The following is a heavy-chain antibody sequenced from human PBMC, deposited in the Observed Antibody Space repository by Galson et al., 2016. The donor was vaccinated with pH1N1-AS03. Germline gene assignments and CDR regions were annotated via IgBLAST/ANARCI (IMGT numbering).Heavy chain of an antibody. CDR2: SNHRGST. J-gene: IGHJ6*02. Sequence: ETLSLTCAVYGGSPSGYYWTWIRQPLGKGLQWIGDSNHRGSTRGITTYNPSLKSRVTISVDASKNQFSLRLNSVTAADTAVYFCARGNDYGSGTFYRSFGMDVWGQGTTVAVSS. D-gene: IGHD3-10*01. CDR3: ARGNDYGSGTFYRSFGMDV. CDR1: GGSPSGYY. V-gene: IGHV4-34*01.